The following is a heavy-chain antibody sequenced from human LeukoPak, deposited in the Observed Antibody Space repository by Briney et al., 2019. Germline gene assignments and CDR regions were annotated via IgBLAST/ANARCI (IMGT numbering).Heavy chain of an antibody. CDR2: IYYSGST. D-gene: IGHD3-3*02. CDR3: ARGTFLEWFGFDY. J-gene: IGHJ4*02. V-gene: IGHV4-59*01. Sequence: PSETLSLTCTVSGGSISSYYWSWIRQPPGKGLEWIGYIYYSGSTNYNPSLKSRVTISVDTSKNQFSLKLGSVTAADTAVYYCARGTFLEWFGFDYWGQGTLVTVSS. CDR1: GGSISSYY.